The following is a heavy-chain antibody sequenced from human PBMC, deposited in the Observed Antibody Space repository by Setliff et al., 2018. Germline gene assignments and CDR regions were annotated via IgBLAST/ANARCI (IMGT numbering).Heavy chain of an antibody. V-gene: IGHV1-18*01. D-gene: IGHD3-10*01. CDR1: GYTFNNSG. Sequence: ASVKVSCKASGYTFNNSGVAWVRQAPGQGLDWMGWVTIYNGNTKYAQNLQGRRTLTTDISTSTAYMELGSLTTDDTAVYYCARVESMVRGKNILRHFDYWGQGRQVTVSS. CDR2: VTIYNGNT. J-gene: IGHJ4*02. CDR3: ARVESMVRGKNILRHFDY.